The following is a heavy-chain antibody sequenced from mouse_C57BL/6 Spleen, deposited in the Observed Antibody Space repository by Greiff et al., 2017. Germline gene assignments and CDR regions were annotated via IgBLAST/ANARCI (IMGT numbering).Heavy chain of an antibody. CDR3: AIWGTTVGTFDD. V-gene: IGHV14-3*01. CDR2: IDPANGNT. D-gene: IGHD1-1*01. CDR1: GFTIKNTY. J-gene: IGHJ2*01. Sequence: VHVKQSVAELVRPGASVKLSCTASGFTIKNTYMHWVKQRPEQGLEWIGRIDPANGNTKYAPKFQGKATITADTSSNTAYLQLSSLTSEDTAIYYCAIWGTTVGTFDDWGQGTTLTVSS.